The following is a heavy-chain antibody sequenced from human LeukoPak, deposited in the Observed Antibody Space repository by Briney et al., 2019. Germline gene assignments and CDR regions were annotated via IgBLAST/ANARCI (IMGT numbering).Heavy chain of an antibody. CDR2: ISAYNGNT. J-gene: IGHJ6*04. Sequence: ASVPVSFKACGYTFTSYGISWVRQAPGQGLEGMGWISAYNGNTNYAQKLQGRVTMTTDTSTSTAYMELRSLRSDDTAVYYCARGGGSSSWDDYYYYGMDVWGKGTTVTVSS. CDR1: GYTFTSYG. V-gene: IGHV1-18*04. CDR3: ARGGGSSSWDDYYYYGMDV. D-gene: IGHD6-13*01.